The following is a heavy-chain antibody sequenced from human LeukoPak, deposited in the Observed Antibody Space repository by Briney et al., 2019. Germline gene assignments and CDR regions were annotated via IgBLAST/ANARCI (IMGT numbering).Heavy chain of an antibody. CDR1: GFTFSNYG. CDR2: ISHDGSNE. D-gene: IGHD2-2*01. J-gene: IGHJ6*03. CDR3: ARDQCSTITCCRDDYYYYYMDV. V-gene: IGHV3-30*15. Sequence: GGSLRLSCSVSGFTFSNYGIHWVRQAPGKGLEWVAVISHDGSNENYADYVKGRFTISRDNSKSTVHLQLSSLRAEDTAVYYCARDQCSTITCCRDDYYYYYMDVGGKGTTVSVSS.